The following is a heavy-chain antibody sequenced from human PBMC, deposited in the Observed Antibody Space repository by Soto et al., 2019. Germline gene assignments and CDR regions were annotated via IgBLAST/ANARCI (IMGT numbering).Heavy chain of an antibody. Sequence: QVQVVESGGGVVQPGRSLRLSCAASGFSFRNYGMHWVRQAPGKGLEWVAVIWHDGSKQYYADSVKGRFTISRDNSKTALYLQMNTLRAEDTAVSYCVGGLYYGDYGGKGTRVTGSP. J-gene: IGHJ4*02. CDR2: IWHDGSKQ. D-gene: IGHD3-16*01. CDR3: VGGLYYGDY. CDR1: GFSFRNYG. V-gene: IGHV3-33*01.